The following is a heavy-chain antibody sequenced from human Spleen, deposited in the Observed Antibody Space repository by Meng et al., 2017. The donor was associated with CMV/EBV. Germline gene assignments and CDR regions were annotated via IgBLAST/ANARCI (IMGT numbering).Heavy chain of an antibody. CDR3: VTYQYDSGWTEDS. Sequence: SVKVSCKASGGTSSTYAISWVRQAPGQGLEWMGGIIPIFGTVNYAQRFQGRVTITADKSTGTGYMEVPSLRFDDTAVYYCVTYQYDSGWTEDSWGQGTLVTVSS. D-gene: IGHD3-16*01. J-gene: IGHJ4*02. CDR2: IIPIFGTV. CDR1: GGTSSTYA. V-gene: IGHV1-69*06.